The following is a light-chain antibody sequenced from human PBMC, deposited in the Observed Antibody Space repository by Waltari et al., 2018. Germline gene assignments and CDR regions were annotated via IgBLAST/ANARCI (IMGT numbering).Light chain of an antibody. CDR3: QKYESLPAT. CDR2: HAS. J-gene: IGKJ1*01. CDR1: QSIGIY. V-gene: IGKV3-20*01. Sequence: EIVLTQSPGTLSLSPGERATLSCRASQSIGIYLAWYQQKPGQAPGLLMYHASSRATGIPDRFSGSGSGTDFSLTISRLEPEDFAVYYCQKYESLPATFGQGTKVEIK.